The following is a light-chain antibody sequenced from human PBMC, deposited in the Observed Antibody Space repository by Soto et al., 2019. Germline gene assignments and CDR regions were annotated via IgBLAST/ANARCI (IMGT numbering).Light chain of an antibody. V-gene: IGLV1-40*01. J-gene: IGLJ1*01. CDR2: GNS. CDR1: SSNIGAGYD. Sequence: QPVLTQPPSVSGAPGQRVTISCTGSSSNIGAGYDVHWYQQLPGTAPKLLIYGNSNRPSGVPDRFSGSKSGTSASLAITGLQAEDEADYYCQSYDRSLSGSSVFGTGTKLTVL. CDR3: QSYDRSLSGSSV.